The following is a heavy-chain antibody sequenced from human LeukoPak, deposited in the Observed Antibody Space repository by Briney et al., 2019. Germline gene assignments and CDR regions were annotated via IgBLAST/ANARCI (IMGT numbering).Heavy chain of an antibody. J-gene: IGHJ4*02. Sequence: ASVKVSCKASGGTFSSYAISWVRQAPGQGLEWMGRIIPILGIANYAQKFQGRVTITADKSTSTAYMELSSLRSEDTAVYYCARDVTSGWNRRIDYWGQGTLVTVSS. CDR3: ARDVTSGWNRRIDY. D-gene: IGHD6-19*01. CDR1: GGTFSSYA. V-gene: IGHV1-69*04. CDR2: IIPILGIA.